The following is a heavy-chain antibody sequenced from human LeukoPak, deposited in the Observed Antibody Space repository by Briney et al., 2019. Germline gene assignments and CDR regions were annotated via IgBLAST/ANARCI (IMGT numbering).Heavy chain of an antibody. D-gene: IGHD3-3*01. Sequence: PSETLSLTCTVSGGSISSYYWSWIRQPPGKGLEWIGSIYYSGSTYYNPSLKSRVTISVDTSKNQFSLKLSSVTAADTAVYYCARLGTYYDFWSGYYPYWYFDLWGRGTLVTVSS. J-gene: IGHJ2*01. V-gene: IGHV4-59*05. CDR3: ARLGTYYDFWSGYYPYWYFDL. CDR1: GGSISSYY. CDR2: IYYSGST.